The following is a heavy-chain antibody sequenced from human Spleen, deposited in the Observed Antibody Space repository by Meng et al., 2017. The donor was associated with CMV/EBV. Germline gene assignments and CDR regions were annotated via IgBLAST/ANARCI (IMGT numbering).Heavy chain of an antibody. D-gene: IGHD1-26*01. CDR3: ARGWGGSNDWYFDL. V-gene: IGHV4-39*01. CDR2: IYYSGST. Sequence: SGGSISSSVYYWGWIRQPPGKGLEWIGSIYYSGSTYYNPSLKSRVTISVDTSKNQFSLKLSSVTAADTAVYYCARGWGGSNDWYFDLWGRGTLVTVSS. J-gene: IGHJ2*01. CDR1: GGSISSSVYY.